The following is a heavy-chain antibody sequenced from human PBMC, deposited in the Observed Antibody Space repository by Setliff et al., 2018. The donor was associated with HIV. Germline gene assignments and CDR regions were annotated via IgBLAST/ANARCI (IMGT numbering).Heavy chain of an antibody. CDR3: TREGRGDPAMATTRIDY. CDR2: IYYTGFA. CDR1: GDSISTGSYF. J-gene: IGHJ4*02. V-gene: IGHV4-39*02. Sequence: LSLTCSVSGDSISTGSYFWGWIRQTPGKGLEWIGNIYYTGFAYYNPSLKSRVTISLDTSKTHFFLNLTSVTDADTAVYFCTREGRGDPAMATTRIDYWGQGKLVTASS. D-gene: IGHD5-12*01.